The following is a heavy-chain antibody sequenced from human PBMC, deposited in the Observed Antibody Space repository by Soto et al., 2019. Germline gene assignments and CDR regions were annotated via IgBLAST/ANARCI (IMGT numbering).Heavy chain of an antibody. J-gene: IGHJ4*01. CDR1: GFTFSSYD. CDR2: ISYDGSSK. CDR3: AKDRYCSSGLDY. D-gene: IGHD2-15*01. V-gene: IGHV3-30*18. Sequence: QVQLVESGGGVVQPGRSLRLSCAASGFTFSSYDMHWVRQAPGKGLEWVAIISYDGSSKYYTDSVKGRFTISRDNSKNTLYLQMNSLRAEDTAVYYCAKDRYCSSGLDYWGHGTLVTVAS.